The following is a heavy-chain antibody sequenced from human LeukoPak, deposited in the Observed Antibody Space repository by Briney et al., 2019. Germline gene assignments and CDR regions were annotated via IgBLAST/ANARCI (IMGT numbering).Heavy chain of an antibody. CDR1: GYTFTSYY. CDR2: INPSGGST. J-gene: IGHJ4*02. Sequence: RASVKVSCKASGYTFTSYYMHWVRQAPGQGLEWMGIINPSGGSTSYAQKFQGRVTMTRDTSTSTVYMELSSLRSEDTAVYYCARDLAAAGTKNSDFDYWGQGTLVTVSS. V-gene: IGHV1-46*01. D-gene: IGHD6-13*01. CDR3: ARDLAAAGTKNSDFDY.